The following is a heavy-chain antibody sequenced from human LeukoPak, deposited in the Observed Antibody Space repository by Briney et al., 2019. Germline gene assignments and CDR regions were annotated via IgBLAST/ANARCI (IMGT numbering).Heavy chain of an antibody. CDR1: GFTFSSYD. V-gene: IGHV3-13*01. D-gene: IGHD3-9*01. Sequence: QSGGSLRFSCAASGFTFSSYDMHWVRQATGKGLKWVSAIGTAGDTYYPGPVKGRFTISRENAKNSLYLQMNSLRAGDTAVYYCARVDISTGTFDYWGQGTLVTVSS. CDR2: IGTAGDT. J-gene: IGHJ4*02. CDR3: ARVDISTGTFDY.